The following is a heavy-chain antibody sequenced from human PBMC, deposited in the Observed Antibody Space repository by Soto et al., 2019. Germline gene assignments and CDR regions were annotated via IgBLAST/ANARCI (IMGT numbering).Heavy chain of an antibody. J-gene: IGHJ4*02. CDR3: AKEWVYDSSGWSFDY. V-gene: IGHV3-30*18. Sequence: QSGGSLRLSCAASGFTFSSYGMHWVRQAPGKGLEWVAVISNDGSNKYYADSVKGRFTISRDNSKNTLYLQMNSLRAEDTAVYYCAKEWVYDSSGWSFDYWGRGT. CDR1: GFTFSSYG. CDR2: ISNDGSNK. D-gene: IGHD3-22*01.